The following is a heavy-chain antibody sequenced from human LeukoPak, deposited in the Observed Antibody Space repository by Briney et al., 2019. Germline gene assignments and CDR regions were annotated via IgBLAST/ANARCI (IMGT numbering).Heavy chain of an antibody. CDR3: ARLAFDI. V-gene: IGHV3-74*01. CDR2: INSDGSST. Sequence: GGSLRLSCAASGFTFSNYWMHWVRHAPGKGLMWVSRINSDGSSTSYADSVKGRFTISRDNARNTLYLQMNSLRVEDAAVYYCARLAFDIWGQGTMVTVSS. J-gene: IGHJ3*02. CDR1: GFTFSNYW.